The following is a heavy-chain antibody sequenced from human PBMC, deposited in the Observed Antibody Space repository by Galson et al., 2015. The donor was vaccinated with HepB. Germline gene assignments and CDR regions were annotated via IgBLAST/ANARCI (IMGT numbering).Heavy chain of an antibody. J-gene: IGHJ4*02. D-gene: IGHD3-10*01. CDR1: GYSFSNYW. Sequence: QSGAEVKKPGESLKISCQGSGYSFSNYWIGWVRQMPGKGLEYMAIIYPGDSDARYSPSFQGQVTISADKSISTAYLQWSSLKASEPAMYYWAGHVTGADSGSGTGVDFWGQGTLVTVSS. V-gene: IGHV5-51*01. CDR2: IYPGDSDA. CDR3: AGHVTGADSGSGTGVDF.